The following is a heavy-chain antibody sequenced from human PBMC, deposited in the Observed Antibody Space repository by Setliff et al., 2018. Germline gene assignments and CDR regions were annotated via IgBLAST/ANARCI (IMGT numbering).Heavy chain of an antibody. D-gene: IGHD1-1*01. CDR1: GGSFSGYY. Sequence: SETLSLTCAVYGGSFSGYYWSWIRQTPGKGLEWIGHISYVGYTVYKPSLQSRVTISADTSKKQLSLTLTSVTVADTAVYYCARAKYGTTTYFESWGPGTLVTVSS. V-gene: IGHV4-59*01. CDR3: ARAKYGTTTYFES. J-gene: IGHJ4*02. CDR2: ISYVGYT.